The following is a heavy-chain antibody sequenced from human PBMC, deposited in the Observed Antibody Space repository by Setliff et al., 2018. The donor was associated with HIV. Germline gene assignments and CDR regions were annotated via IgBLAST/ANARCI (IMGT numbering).Heavy chain of an antibody. CDR2: VYHTGST. CDR1: GDSITSRNYH. CDR3: ARRIYGNNPYFDY. V-gene: IGHV4-38-2*01. J-gene: IGHJ4*02. D-gene: IGHD4-17*01. Sequence: KPSETLSLTCAVSGDSITSRNYHWDWIRQPPGKGLEWSGSVYHTGSTYYNPSLKSRVTMSADTSKNQFSLKLSSVTAADTAIYYCARRIYGNNPYFDYWSQGTLVTVSS.